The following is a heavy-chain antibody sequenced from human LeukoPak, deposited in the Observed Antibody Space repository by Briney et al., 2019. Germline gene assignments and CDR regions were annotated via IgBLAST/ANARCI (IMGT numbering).Heavy chain of an antibody. CDR2: IYTSGST. J-gene: IGHJ6*03. CDR3: ASTALESIAARPDYYYYMDV. V-gene: IGHV4-61*02. Sequence: SQTLSHTCTVSGGSISSGSYYWSWIRQPAGKGLEWIGRIYTSGSTNYNPSLKSRVTISVDTSKNQFSLKLSSVTAADTAVYYCASTALESIAARPDYYYYMDVWGKGTTVTVSS. CDR1: GGSISSGSYY. D-gene: IGHD6-6*01.